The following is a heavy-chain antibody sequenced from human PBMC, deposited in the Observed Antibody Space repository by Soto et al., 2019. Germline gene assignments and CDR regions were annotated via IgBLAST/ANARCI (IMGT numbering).Heavy chain of an antibody. CDR2: IYWDDDK. CDR1: GFSLSTSGVG. Sequence: SGPTLVNPPQPLTLTCTFSGFSLSTSGVGVGWIRQPPGKALEWLALIYWDDDKRYSPSLKSRLTITKDTSKNQVVLTMTNMDPVDTATYYCAHRRGVGPVTTHAFDIWGQGTMVTVSS. J-gene: IGHJ3*02. D-gene: IGHD4-17*01. V-gene: IGHV2-5*02. CDR3: AHRRGVGPVTTHAFDI.